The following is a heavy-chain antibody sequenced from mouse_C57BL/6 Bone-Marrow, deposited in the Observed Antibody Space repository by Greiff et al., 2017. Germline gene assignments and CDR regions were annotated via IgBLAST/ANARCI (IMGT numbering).Heavy chain of an antibody. D-gene: IGHD2-4*01. Sequence: VQLQQSGPELVKPGASVKISCKASGYAFSSSWMNWVKQRPGKGLEWIGRIYPGDGDTNYNGKFKGKATLTADKSSSTAYMQLSSLTSEDSAVYFCARGLSEDYDSYWGQGTLVTVSA. CDR1: GYAFSSSW. J-gene: IGHJ3*01. V-gene: IGHV1-82*01. CDR2: IYPGDGDT. CDR3: ARGLSEDYDSY.